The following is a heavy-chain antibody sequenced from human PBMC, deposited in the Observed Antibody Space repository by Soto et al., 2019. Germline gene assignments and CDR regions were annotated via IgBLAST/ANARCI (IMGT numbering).Heavy chain of an antibody. CDR3: AREEGLAAAGTPTPMNWFDP. V-gene: IGHV5-10-1*01. Sequence: GESLKISCKGSGYSFAGYWITWVRQKPGKGLEWMGRIDPSDSQTYYSPSFRGHVTISVTKSITTVFLQLNPVTPEDTAVYYCAREEGLAAAGTPTPMNWFDPWGQGTLVTVSS. CDR1: GYSFAGYW. D-gene: IGHD6-13*01. J-gene: IGHJ5*02. CDR2: IDPSDSQT.